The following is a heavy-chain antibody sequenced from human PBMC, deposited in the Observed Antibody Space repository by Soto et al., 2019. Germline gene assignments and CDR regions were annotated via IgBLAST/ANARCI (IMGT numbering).Heavy chain of an antibody. V-gene: IGHV5-51*01. D-gene: IGHD6-19*01. CDR3: ARRASGWYGYYYGMDV. CDR2: IYPGDSDT. CDR1: GYSFTSYW. J-gene: IGHJ6*02. Sequence: PGESRKISCKGSGYSFTSYWIGWVRQMPGKGLEWMGIIYPGDSDTRYSPSFQGQVTISADKSISTAYLQWSSLKASDTAMYYCARRASGWYGYYYGMDVWGQGTTVTVSS.